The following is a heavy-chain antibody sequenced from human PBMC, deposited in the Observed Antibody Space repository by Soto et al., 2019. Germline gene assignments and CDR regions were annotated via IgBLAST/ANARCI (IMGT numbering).Heavy chain of an antibody. CDR2: IWYDGSNK. V-gene: IGHV3-33*01. J-gene: IGHJ6*02. D-gene: IGHD3-10*01. Sequence: QVQLVESGGGVVQPGRSLRLSCAASGFTFSSYGMHWVRQAPGKGLEWVAVIWYDGSNKYYADSVKGRFTISRDNSKNTLYMQMHSLRAEDTAVYYCARDHGFGELLSPENYYYDGMDVWGQGTTVTVSS. CDR3: ARDHGFGELLSPENYYYDGMDV. CDR1: GFTFSSYG.